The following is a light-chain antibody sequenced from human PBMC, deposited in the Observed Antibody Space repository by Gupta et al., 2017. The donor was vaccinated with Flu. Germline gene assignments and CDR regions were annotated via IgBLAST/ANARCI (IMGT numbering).Light chain of an antibody. CDR2: KVS. CDR3: RQSTHWPPIT. V-gene: IGKV2-30*01. CDR1: QSLVYSDGNTY. J-gene: IGKJ5*01. Sequence: EVVMTQSPLSLHVTLGQPASISCRSSQSLVYSDGNTYLNWFKQRPGQAPRRLIYKVSNRDAGVADRFSGSGFGNNFSLKISRGEEEDVGVYYYRQSTHWPPITFGQGTQLDIK.